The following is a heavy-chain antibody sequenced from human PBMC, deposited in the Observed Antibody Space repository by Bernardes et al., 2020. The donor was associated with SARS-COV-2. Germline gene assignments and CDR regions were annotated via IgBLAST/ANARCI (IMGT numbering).Heavy chain of an antibody. CDR1: GGTISSYY. CDR2: INYSGST. Sequence: SETLSLSCTVSGGTISSYYRSWIRQPPGKGLEWIWYINYSGSTNYNASPKKRRIISVGTTKNQFPLKLSTVTAADTAVYYCARGSDILTGSDAFDTWGQGTLVTVSS. J-gene: IGHJ5*02. CDR3: ARGSDILTGSDAFDT. V-gene: IGHV4-59*01. D-gene: IGHD3-9*01.